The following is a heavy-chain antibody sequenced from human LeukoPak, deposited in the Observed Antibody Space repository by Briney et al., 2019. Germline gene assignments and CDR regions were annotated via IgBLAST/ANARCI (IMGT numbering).Heavy chain of an antibody. D-gene: IGHD3-22*01. J-gene: IGHJ4*02. Sequence: GGSLRLSCAASGFIFSQYAMHWVRQPPGPGLETLAFIRSEGQYKEFAHPLPDQFSISRDISKNTLFLEMNSVRPGDAAVYFCAKGTRFDRSQFDFWGQGTLVSVSS. CDR2: IRSEGQYK. CDR1: GFIFSQYA. CDR3: AKGTRFDRSQFDF. V-gene: IGHV3-30*02.